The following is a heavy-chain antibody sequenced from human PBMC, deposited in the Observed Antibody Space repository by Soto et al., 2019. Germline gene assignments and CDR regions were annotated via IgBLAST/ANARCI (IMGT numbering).Heavy chain of an antibody. V-gene: IGHV2-5*02. D-gene: IGHD2-21*02. CDR2: IYWDDDK. J-gene: IGHJ6*02. CDR1: AFSLSTGGVG. CDR3: IQSRCGGDCLQSYASYYYYGMDV. Sequence: QITLKESGPTLVKPTQTLTLTCTFSAFSLSTGGVGVGWIRQPPGKALEWLALIYWDDDKRYSPSLRSRLTTTNDNSKNXVXLXMXXMDPVDTATYYCIQSRCGGDCLQSYASYYYYGMDVWGQGTTVTVSS.